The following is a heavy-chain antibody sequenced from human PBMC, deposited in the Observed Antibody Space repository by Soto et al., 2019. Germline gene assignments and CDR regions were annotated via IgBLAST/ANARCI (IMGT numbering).Heavy chain of an antibody. CDR3: ARGKRNMVRGAGYDYYGMDV. V-gene: IGHV1-2*02. D-gene: IGHD3-10*01. Sequence: GASVKVSCKASGYTFTGYYMHWVRQAPGQGLEWMGWINPNSGGTNYAQKFQGRVTMTRDTSISTAYMELSRLRSDDTAVYYCARGKRNMVRGAGYDYYGMDVWGQGTTVTVYS. J-gene: IGHJ6*02. CDR2: INPNSGGT. CDR1: GYTFTGYY.